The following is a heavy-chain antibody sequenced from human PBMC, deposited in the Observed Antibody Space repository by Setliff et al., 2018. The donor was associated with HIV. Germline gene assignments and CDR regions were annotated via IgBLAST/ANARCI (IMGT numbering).Heavy chain of an antibody. CDR2: IDPDKGDT. J-gene: IGHJ4*02. CDR1: RGTFSSFA. Sequence: ASVKVSCKTSRGTFSSFALSWVRQAPGQGLESMGWIDPDKGDTGYAHNFQGRVIMTRDTSTSTVYMELHWLTSDDTAVYYCERVAHRLSGGIDYRGQGTQVTVSS. V-gene: IGHV1-2*02. D-gene: IGHD2-15*01. CDR3: ERVAHRLSGGIDY.